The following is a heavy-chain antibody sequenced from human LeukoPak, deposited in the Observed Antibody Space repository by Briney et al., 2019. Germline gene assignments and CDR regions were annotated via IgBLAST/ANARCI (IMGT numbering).Heavy chain of an antibody. J-gene: IGHJ4*02. V-gene: IGHV3-23*01. CDR1: GITLSNYG. D-gene: IGHD3-22*01. CDR2: ISDGGGRT. CDR3: ARRGVVIRVILVGFHKEAYYFDS. Sequence: GRSLRLSYAVSGITLSNYGMSWVRQAPGKGLEWVAGISDGGGRTNYADSVKGQFTISRDNAKNTLYLQMNSLRTKDTAVYFCARRGVVIRVILVGFHKEAYYFDSWGQGALVTVSS.